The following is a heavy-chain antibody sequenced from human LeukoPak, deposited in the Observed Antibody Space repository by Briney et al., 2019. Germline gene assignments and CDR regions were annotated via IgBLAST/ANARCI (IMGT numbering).Heavy chain of an antibody. CDR2: IYPGDSDT. CDR1: GYSFTSYW. V-gene: IGHV5-51*01. Sequence: ESLKISCKDSGYSFTSYWIGWVRQMPGKGLDWMGIIYPGDSDTRYSPSFQGQVTISADKSISTAYLQWSSLKASDTAMYYCARGYCSSTSCYVPYYFDYWGQGTLVTVSS. D-gene: IGHD2-2*01. J-gene: IGHJ4*02. CDR3: ARGYCSSTSCYVPYYFDY.